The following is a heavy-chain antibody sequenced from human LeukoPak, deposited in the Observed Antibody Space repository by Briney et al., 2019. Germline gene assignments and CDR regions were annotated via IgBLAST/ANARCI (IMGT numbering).Heavy chain of an antibody. CDR1: GGSISNNNYY. CDR2: IHDSGST. D-gene: IGHD3-10*01. J-gene: IGHJ5*02. V-gene: IGHV4-30-4*08. CDR3: ARGFGAGNYYYGWFDP. Sequence: TSETLSLTCTVSGGSISNNNYYWGWIRQPPGKGLEWIGFIHDSGSTYYNPSLKSRVSISRDMSKNQLSLMLSSVTAADTAVYYCARGFGAGNYYYGWFDPWGQGTLVSVSS.